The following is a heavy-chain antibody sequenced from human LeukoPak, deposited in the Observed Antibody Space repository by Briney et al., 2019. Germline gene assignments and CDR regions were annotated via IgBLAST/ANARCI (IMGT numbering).Heavy chain of an antibody. J-gene: IGHJ3*02. CDR2: ISYDGSNK. V-gene: IGHV3-30-3*01. CDR1: GFTFSSYA. D-gene: IGHD3-22*01. CDR3: AKDDRYYYDSSGWHAFDI. Sequence: GGSLRLSRAASGFTFSSYAMHWVRQAPGKGLEWVAVISYDGSNKYYADSVKGRFTISRDNSKNTLYLQMNSLRAEDTAVYYCAKDDRYYYDSSGWHAFDIWGQGTMVTVSS.